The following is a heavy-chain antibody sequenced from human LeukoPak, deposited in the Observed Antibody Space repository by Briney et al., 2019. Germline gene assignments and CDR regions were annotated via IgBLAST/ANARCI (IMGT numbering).Heavy chain of an antibody. D-gene: IGHD1-26*01. CDR1: GGSISSYY. V-gene: IGHV4-59*01. CDR2: IYYSGST. Sequence: SETLSLTCTVSGGSISSYYWSWIRQPPGEGLEWIGYIYYSGSTNYNPSLKSRVTISVDTSKNQFSLNLSSVTAADTAVYYCARTYSGTYFDYWGQGTLVTVSS. J-gene: IGHJ4*02. CDR3: ARTYSGTYFDY.